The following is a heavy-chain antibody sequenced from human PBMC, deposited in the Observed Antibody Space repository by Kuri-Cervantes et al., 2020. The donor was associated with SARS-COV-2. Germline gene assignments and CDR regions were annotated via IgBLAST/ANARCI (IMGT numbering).Heavy chain of an antibody. CDR1: GGSFSGYY. Sequence: ESLKISCAVYGGSFSGYYWSWIRQPPGKGLEWIGEINHSGSTNYNPSLKSRVTISVDTSKNQFSLKLSSVTAADTAVCYCARGGGDYGSGKGKKPPPRGHYYYGMDVWGQGTTVTVSS. CDR3: ARGGGDYGSGKGKKPPPRGHYYYGMDV. D-gene: IGHD3-10*01. CDR2: INHSGST. V-gene: IGHV4-34*01. J-gene: IGHJ6*02.